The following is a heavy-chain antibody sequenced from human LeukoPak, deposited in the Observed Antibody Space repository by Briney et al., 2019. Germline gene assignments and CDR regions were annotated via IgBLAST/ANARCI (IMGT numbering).Heavy chain of an antibody. CDR3: ARGDNWNSYYYYYMDV. V-gene: IGHV3-48*04. J-gene: IGHJ6*03. CDR2: ISSSGSSI. D-gene: IGHD1-7*01. Sequence: GGSLRLSCAASGFTFTSYSMNWVRQAPGTGLEWVSYISSSGSSIYYADSVKGRFTISRDNAENSLNLQMNSLRAEDTAVYYCARGDNWNSYYYYYMDVWGKGTTVTVFS. CDR1: GFTFTSYS.